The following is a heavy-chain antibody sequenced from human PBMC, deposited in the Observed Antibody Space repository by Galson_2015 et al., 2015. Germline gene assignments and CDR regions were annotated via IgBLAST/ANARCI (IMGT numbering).Heavy chain of an antibody. Sequence: SLRLSCAASGFTFSNYEMNWVRQAPGKGLEWVSYIGKSGGTMYYADSVKGRFTISRDNAKNSVFLQMNSLRVEDTAVYYCAREGSRWGFDYWGQGTLVTASS. CDR2: IGKSGGTM. CDR3: AREGSRWGFDY. CDR1: GFTFSNYE. J-gene: IGHJ4*02. V-gene: IGHV3-48*03. D-gene: IGHD3-16*01.